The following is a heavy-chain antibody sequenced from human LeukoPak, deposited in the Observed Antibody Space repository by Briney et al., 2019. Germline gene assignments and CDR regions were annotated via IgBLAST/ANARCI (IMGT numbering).Heavy chain of an antibody. Sequence: PGGSLRLSCAASGFTFSSYWMHWVRQAPGKGLVWVSRINSDGSSTSYADSVKGRFTISRDNAKNTLYLQMNGLRAEDTAVYYCVRGRTRADYYYGMDVWGKGTTVTVSS. V-gene: IGHV3-74*01. CDR1: GFTFSSYW. J-gene: IGHJ6*04. CDR3: VRGRTRADYYYGMDV. CDR2: INSDGSST.